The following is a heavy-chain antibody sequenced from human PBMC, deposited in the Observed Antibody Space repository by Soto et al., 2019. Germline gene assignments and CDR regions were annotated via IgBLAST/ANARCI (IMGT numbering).Heavy chain of an antibody. CDR3: ARLNGYCSSTSCYEVFDY. V-gene: IGHV3-66*01. CDR2: IYSGGST. J-gene: IGHJ4*02. Sequence: PGGSLRLSCAASGFTVSSNYMSWVRQAPGKGLEWVSVIYSGGSTYYADSVKGRFTISRDNSKNTLYLQMNSLRAEDTAVYYCARLNGYCSSTSCYEVFDYWGQGTLVTVSS. D-gene: IGHD2-2*01. CDR1: GFTVSSNY.